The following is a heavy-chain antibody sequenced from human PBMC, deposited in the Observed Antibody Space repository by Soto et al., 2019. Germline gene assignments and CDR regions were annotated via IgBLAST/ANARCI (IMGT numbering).Heavy chain of an antibody. J-gene: IGHJ3*02. CDR1: GYTFTSYG. Sequence: QVQLVQSGAEVKKPGASVKVSCKASGYTFTSYGINWVRQAPGQGLEWMGWISAYNGNTNYAQKLQGRVTMTTDTSTSPAYMELRSLISEDTALYYCARGLIVVGRDTFDIWGQGTIVTVSS. D-gene: IGHD2-21*01. V-gene: IGHV1-18*01. CDR3: ARGLIVVGRDTFDI. CDR2: ISAYNGNT.